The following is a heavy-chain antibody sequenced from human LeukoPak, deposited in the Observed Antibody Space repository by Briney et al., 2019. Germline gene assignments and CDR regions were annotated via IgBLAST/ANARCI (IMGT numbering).Heavy chain of an antibody. CDR1: EFTFSNYY. D-gene: IGHD2-21*02. Sequence: PGGSLRLSCAASEFTFSNYYMSWVRQAPGKGREWVANIKHDGSEKYYVDSVKGRFTISRDNADNSLYLQMSSLRAEDTAVYYCARSSCGGDCYLGFDYWGQGTLVTVSS. V-gene: IGHV3-7*01. CDR2: IKHDGSEK. J-gene: IGHJ4*02. CDR3: ARSSCGGDCYLGFDY.